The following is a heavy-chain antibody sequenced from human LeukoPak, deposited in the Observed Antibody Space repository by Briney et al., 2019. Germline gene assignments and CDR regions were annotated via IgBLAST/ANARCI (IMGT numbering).Heavy chain of an antibody. Sequence: GGSLRLSCGASGFTFSDYYMSWVRQAPGKGLEWVANIKQDGHEKSYVDSVRGRFTISRENAKSSVYLQMNSLGAEDTAVYYCAKDARRTFGLSSGLYRGSYYFDYWGQGTLVTVSS. CDR2: IKQDGHEK. J-gene: IGHJ4*02. V-gene: IGHV3-7*01. CDR3: AKDARRTFGLSSGLYRGSYYFDY. CDR1: GFTFSDYY. D-gene: IGHD6-19*01.